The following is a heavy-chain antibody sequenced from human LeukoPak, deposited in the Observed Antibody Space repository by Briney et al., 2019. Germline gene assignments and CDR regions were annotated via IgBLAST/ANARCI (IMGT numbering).Heavy chain of an antibody. CDR3: TTAYTSGDGYNLQYFDY. CDR1: GFSFSRYG. D-gene: IGHD5-24*01. CDR2: IWYDGSNK. Sequence: GGSLRLSCAASGFSFSRYGMHWVRQAPGKGLEWVAVIWYDGSNKDYADSVKGRFTISRDNSENTLYLQMNSLKTEDTAVYYCTTAYTSGDGYNLQYFDYWGQGTLVTVSS. J-gene: IGHJ4*02. V-gene: IGHV3-33*01.